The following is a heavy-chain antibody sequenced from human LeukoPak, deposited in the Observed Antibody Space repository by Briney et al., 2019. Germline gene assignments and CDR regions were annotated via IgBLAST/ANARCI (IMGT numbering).Heavy chain of an antibody. CDR1: GFSLSTYG. CDR2: IGATSGFT. J-gene: IGHJ6*03. Sequence: GGSLRLSCVGSGFSLSTYGMNWVRQAPGKGLEWVSSIGATSGFTYYADSAKGRFIFSRDNAKNSVYLQMNGLRVEDTAVYYCARDLVWFGEPKGYYNYMDVWGKGTTVTVSS. V-gene: IGHV3-21*01. CDR3: ARDLVWFGEPKGYYNYMDV. D-gene: IGHD3-10*01.